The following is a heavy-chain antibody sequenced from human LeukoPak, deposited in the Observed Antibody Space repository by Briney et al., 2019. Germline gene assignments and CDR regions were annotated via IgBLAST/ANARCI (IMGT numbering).Heavy chain of an antibody. CDR1: GFNFNSHD. CDR2: IPSDGSYT. D-gene: IGHD4-11*01. J-gene: IGHJ3*02. Sequence: PGGSLRLSCAASGFNFNSHDVHWVRQAPGKGLEWVALIPSDGSYTYYADSVKGRFTISRDNSKNTLSLQMNSVRPDDTAVYYCAKDRYSDYDPFDNWGQGTMATVSS. CDR3: AKDRYSDYDPFDN. V-gene: IGHV3-30*18.